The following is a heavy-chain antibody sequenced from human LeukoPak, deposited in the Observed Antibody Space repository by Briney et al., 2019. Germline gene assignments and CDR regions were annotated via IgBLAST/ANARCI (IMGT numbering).Heavy chain of an antibody. CDR2: IYTSEST. J-gene: IGHJ5*02. CDR1: GGSISSYY. V-gene: IGHV4-4*09. D-gene: IGHD3-10*01. Sequence: SETLSLTCTASGGSISSYYWSWIWQPPGKGLEWIGYIYTSESTNYNPSLKSRVTISVDTPKNQFSLKLSSVTAADTAVYYCARGITMVPWFDPWGQGTLVTVSS. CDR3: ARGITMVPWFDP.